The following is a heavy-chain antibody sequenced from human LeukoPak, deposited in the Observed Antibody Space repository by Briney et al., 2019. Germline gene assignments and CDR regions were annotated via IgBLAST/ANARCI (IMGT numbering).Heavy chain of an antibody. CDR3: ARGPSIAAAGTLGY. CDR2: IYTSGST. V-gene: IGHV4-61*02. J-gene: IGHJ4*02. CDR1: GGSISSGSYY. D-gene: IGHD6-13*01. Sequence: SETLSLTCTVSGGSISSGSYYWSWIRQPAGKGLEWIGRIYTSGSTNYNPSPKSRVTISVDTSKNQFSLKLSSVTAADTAVYYCARGPSIAAAGTLGYWGQGTLVTVSS.